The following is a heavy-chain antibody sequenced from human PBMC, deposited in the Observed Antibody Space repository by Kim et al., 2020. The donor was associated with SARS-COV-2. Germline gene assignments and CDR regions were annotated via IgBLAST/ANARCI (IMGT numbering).Heavy chain of an antibody. CDR2: ISYDGSNK. V-gene: IGHV3-30-3*01. Sequence: GGSPRLSCAASGFTFSSYAMHWVRQAPGKGLEWVAVISYDGSNKYYADSVKGRFTISRDNSKNTLYLQMNSLRAEDTAVYYCARAATYYYDSSGYYGDYWGQGTLVTVSS. CDR1: GFTFSSYA. D-gene: IGHD3-22*01. CDR3: ARAATYYYDSSGYYGDY. J-gene: IGHJ4*02.